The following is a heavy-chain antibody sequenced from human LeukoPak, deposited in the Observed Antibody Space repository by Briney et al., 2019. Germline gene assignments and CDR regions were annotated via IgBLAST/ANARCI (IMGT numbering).Heavy chain of an antibody. J-gene: IGHJ4*02. CDR3: SRGINPSLSVDGYYFDH. CDR2: IRNKAYRGTT. V-gene: IGHV3-49*04. Sequence: GSLRPSCAASGFTFGDYAMSWARQAPGKGLEWVGLIRNKAYRGTTEYAASVQGRFTISRDESKGIAYLQMNSLQTEDTAVYYCSRGINPSLSVDGYYFDHWGQGTLVTVSS. D-gene: IGHD6-19*01. CDR1: GFTFGDYA.